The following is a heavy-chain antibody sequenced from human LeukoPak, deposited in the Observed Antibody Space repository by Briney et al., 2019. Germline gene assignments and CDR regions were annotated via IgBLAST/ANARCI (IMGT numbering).Heavy chain of an antibody. J-gene: IGHJ4*02. CDR1: GFTFSNHA. D-gene: IGHD5-12*01. CDR2: INNLGDRT. CDR3: AREERGLAIDY. V-gene: IGHV3-64*01. Sequence: GRSLRLTCVASGFTFSNHAMHWVRQAPGKGLEYVSAINNLGDRTYYGNSVNGRFTISRDNSKNTLNLQMGSLRPEDTAVYYCAREERGLAIDYWGQGALVTVSS.